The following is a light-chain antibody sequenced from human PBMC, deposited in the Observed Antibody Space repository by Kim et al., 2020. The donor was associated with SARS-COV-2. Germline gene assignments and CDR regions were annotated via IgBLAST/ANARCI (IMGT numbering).Light chain of an antibody. V-gene: IGKV1-39*01. J-gene: IGKJ4*01. CDR3: QQSYTCPS. CDR1: RSISKH. CDR2: VAS. Sequence: DIQMTQSPPSRSASVGDRVTITCRAGRSISKHLKWYQQKPGKAPKLLISVASALQSEVPSRFSGSGSGTEFTLTISSLQPEDFATYYCQQSYTCPSFGRGTKVDIK.